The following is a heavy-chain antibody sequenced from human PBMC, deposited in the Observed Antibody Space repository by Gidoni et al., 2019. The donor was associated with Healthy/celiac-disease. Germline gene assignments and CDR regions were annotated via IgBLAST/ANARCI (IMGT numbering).Heavy chain of an antibody. CDR3: ARGPLRYFDWLSPNWFDP. Sequence: QVQLQQWGAGLLKPSETLSLTCAVYGGSFSGYYWSWIRQPPGKGLAWIGEINHSGSTNYNPSLKSRVTISVDTSKNQFSLKLSSVTAADTAVYYCARGPLRYFDWLSPNWFDPWGQGTLVTVSS. CDR2: INHSGST. V-gene: IGHV4-34*01. CDR1: GGSFSGYY. D-gene: IGHD3-9*01. J-gene: IGHJ5*02.